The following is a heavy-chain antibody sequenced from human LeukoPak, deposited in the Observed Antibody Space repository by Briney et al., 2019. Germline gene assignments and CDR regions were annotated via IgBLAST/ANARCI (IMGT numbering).Heavy chain of an antibody. CDR1: GGSISGYY. Sequence: SETLALNCTVSGGSISGYYWSWIRQPPGKGLEWIAYIYYSGSTNYNPSLKSRVTISVDTSKNQFSLKLSSVTAADTAVYYCARHDYNEPDFDYWGQGTLVTVSS. V-gene: IGHV4-59*08. CDR2: IYYSGST. CDR3: ARHDYNEPDFDY. D-gene: IGHD4-11*01. J-gene: IGHJ4*02.